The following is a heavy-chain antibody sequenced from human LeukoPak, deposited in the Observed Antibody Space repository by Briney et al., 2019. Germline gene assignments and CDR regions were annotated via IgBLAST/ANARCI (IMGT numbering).Heavy chain of an antibody. CDR2: TYYRSKWYN. Sequence: SQTLSLTCAISGDSVSSNSAAWNWIRQSPSRGLEWLGRTYYRSKWYNNYAVSVKSRITINPDTSKNQFSLQLNSVPPEDTAVYYCASEYCSGGSCYSDYWGQGTLVTVSS. J-gene: IGHJ4*02. CDR1: GDSVSSNSAA. V-gene: IGHV6-1*01. CDR3: ASEYCSGGSCYSDY. D-gene: IGHD2-15*01.